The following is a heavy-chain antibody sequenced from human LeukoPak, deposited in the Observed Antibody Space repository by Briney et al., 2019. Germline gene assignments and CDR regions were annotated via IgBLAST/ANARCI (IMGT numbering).Heavy chain of an antibody. Sequence: GGSLRLSCAASGFTFSRYAIHWVRQAPGKGLEWVAVMWHVGSIEYYADSVKGRFTISRDSSANMVYLQMNSLRAEDTAVYSCARSEGDYGDGSYGYWGQGTLVTVSS. D-gene: IGHD4-17*01. CDR2: MWHVGSIE. CDR1: GFTFSRYA. CDR3: ARSEGDYGDGSYGY. V-gene: IGHV3-33*01. J-gene: IGHJ4*02.